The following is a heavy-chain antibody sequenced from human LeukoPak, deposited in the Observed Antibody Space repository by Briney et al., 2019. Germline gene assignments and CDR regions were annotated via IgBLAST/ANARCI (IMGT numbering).Heavy chain of an antibody. CDR1: GGSISSSCYY. Sequence: NPSETLSLTCTVSGGSISSSCYYWGWIRQPPGKGLEWIGSIYYSGSTYYNPSLKSRVTISVDTSKNQFSLKLSSVTAADTAVYYCARLIVGATTIDYWGQGTLVTVSS. J-gene: IGHJ4*02. CDR2: IYYSGST. V-gene: IGHV4-39*01. D-gene: IGHD1-26*01. CDR3: ARLIVGATTIDY.